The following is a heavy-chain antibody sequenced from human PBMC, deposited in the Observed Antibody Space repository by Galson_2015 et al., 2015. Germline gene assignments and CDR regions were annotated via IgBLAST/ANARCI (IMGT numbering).Heavy chain of an antibody. D-gene: IGHD3-10*01. CDR2: ITASGGSP. Sequence: SLRLSCAASGFTFSSYAMSWVRQAPGKGLEWVSLITASGGSPYYADSVKRRFTISRDNSKNTLYLQMNSLRAEDTAVYYCARRGPSPDWGQGTLVTVSS. J-gene: IGHJ4*02. CDR3: ARRGPSPD. CDR1: GFTFSSYA. V-gene: IGHV3-23*01.